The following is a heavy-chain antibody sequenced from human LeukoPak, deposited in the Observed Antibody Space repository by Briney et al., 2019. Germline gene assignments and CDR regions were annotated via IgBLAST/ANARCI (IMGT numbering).Heavy chain of an antibody. V-gene: IGHV3-64*01. CDR3: ARDRTYWYFDL. J-gene: IGHJ2*01. Sequence: GGSLRLSCAASGFTFSSYGMHWVRQAPGKGLEYVSAINSDGGSTYYANSVKGRFTISRDNSKNTLYLQMGGLRAEDMAVYYCARDRTYWYFDLWGRGTLVTVSS. CDR1: GFTFSSYG. CDR2: INSDGGST. D-gene: IGHD2-8*01.